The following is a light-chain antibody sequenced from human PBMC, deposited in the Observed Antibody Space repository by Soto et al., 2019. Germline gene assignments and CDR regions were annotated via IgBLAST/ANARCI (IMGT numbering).Light chain of an antibody. V-gene: IGKV3-20*01. J-gene: IGKJ5*01. CDR1: PSISTNY. Sequence: EVVLTQSPGTLSLSPGERATLSCSASPSISTNYLAWYQQKPGQAPKLLIYAASSRLTGIPDRFSGSWSGTDFTLTIRSLEPEDFALYSCQQYGRTFGQGTRLDIK. CDR3: QQYGRT. CDR2: AAS.